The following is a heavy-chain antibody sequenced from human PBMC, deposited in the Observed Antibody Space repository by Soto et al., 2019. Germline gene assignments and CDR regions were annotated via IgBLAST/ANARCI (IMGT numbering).Heavy chain of an antibody. CDR2: ISSNGGST. CDR1: GFTFSSYA. V-gene: IGHV3-64D*08. Sequence: GGSLRLSCSASGFTFSSYAMHWVRQAPGKGLEYVSAISSNGGSTYYADSVKGRFTISRDNSKNTLYLQMSSLRAEDTAVYYCVKEGSSSGYSSGWSGYWGQGTLVTVSS. CDR3: VKEGSSSGYSSGWSGY. D-gene: IGHD6-19*01. J-gene: IGHJ4*02.